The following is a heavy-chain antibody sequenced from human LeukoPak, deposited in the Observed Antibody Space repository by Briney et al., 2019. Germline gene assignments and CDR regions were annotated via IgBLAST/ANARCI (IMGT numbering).Heavy chain of an antibody. J-gene: IGHJ6*03. CDR3: ARVDSSGGPYYYYMDV. D-gene: IGHD3-22*01. V-gene: IGHV1-2*02. CDR1: GYTFTGYY. CDR2: INPNSGGT. Sequence: ASVKVSCKASGYTFTGYYMHWVRQAPGQGLEWMGWINPNSGGTNYAQKFQGRVTMTRDTSISTAYMELSRLRSDDTAVYYCARVDSSGGPYYYYMDVWGKGTTVTISS.